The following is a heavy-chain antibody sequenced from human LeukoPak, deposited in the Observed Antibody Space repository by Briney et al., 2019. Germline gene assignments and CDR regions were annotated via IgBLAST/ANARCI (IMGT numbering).Heavy chain of an antibody. CDR1: GGSFSGYY. Sequence: SETLSLTCAVYGGSFSGYYWSWIRQPPGKGLEGIGEINHSGGTNYNPSLKSRVTISVDTSKNQFSLKLSSVTAADTAVYYCAREGTYCSSTSCYEGVDYWGQGTLVTVSS. J-gene: IGHJ4*02. D-gene: IGHD2-2*01. CDR3: AREGTYCSSTSCYEGVDY. CDR2: INHSGGT. V-gene: IGHV4-34*01.